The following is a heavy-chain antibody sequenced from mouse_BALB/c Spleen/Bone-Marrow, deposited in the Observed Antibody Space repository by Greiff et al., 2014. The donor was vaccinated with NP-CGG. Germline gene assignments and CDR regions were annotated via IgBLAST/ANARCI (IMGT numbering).Heavy chain of an antibody. D-gene: IGHD1-1*01. Sequence: EVKLEESGAELVKPGASVKLSCTASGFNIKDTYMHWVKQRPEQGLEWIGRIDPANGNTKYDPKFQGKATITADTSSNTAYLQLMSMPTDDAAVFYCSASYYGNSYGFAYWGQGTLVTVSA. CDR1: GFNIKDTY. J-gene: IGHJ3*01. CDR3: SASYYGNSYGFAY. CDR2: IDPANGNT. V-gene: IGHV14-3*02.